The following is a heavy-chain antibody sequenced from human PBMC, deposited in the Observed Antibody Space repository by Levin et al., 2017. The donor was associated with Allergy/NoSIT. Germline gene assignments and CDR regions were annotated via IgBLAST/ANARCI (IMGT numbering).Heavy chain of an antibody. V-gene: IGHV3-30*18. J-gene: IGHJ6*02. CDR3: ANRGDMDV. CDR1: GSTFSTNG. CDR2: ITGDGSNR. Sequence: PGGSLRLSCAASGSTFSTNGMHWTRQAPGKGLEWVALITGDGSNRFYADSVKGRFTISRDNSNNMLYLEMNSLRLEDTAIYYCANRGDMDVWGQGTTVTVSS.